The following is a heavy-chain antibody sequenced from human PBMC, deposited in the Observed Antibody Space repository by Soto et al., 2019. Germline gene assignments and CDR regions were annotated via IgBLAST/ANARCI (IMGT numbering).Heavy chain of an antibody. J-gene: IGHJ4*02. CDR2: INHSGST. Sequence: PSETLSLTCAVYGGSFSGYYWSWIRQPPGKGLEWIGEINHSGSTNYNPSLKSRVAISVDPSKNQFSLKLSSVTAADTAVYYCARAWVAAAGTTFDYWGQGTLVTVSS. V-gene: IGHV4-34*01. CDR1: GGSFSGYY. D-gene: IGHD6-13*01. CDR3: ARAWVAAAGTTFDY.